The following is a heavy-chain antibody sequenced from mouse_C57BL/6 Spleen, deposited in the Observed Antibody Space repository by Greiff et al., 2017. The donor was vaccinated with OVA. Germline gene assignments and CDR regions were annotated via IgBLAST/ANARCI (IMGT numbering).Heavy chain of an antibody. Sequence: ESGPGLVKPSQSLSLTCSVTGYSITSGYYWNWIRQFPGNKLEWMGYISYDGSNNYNPSLKNRISITRDTSKNQFFLQLNSVTTEDTATYYCARDPHYYGSSYGYFDVWGTGTTVTVSS. CDR3: ARDPHYYGSSYGYFDV. D-gene: IGHD1-1*01. CDR1: GYSITSGYY. CDR2: ISYDGSN. V-gene: IGHV3-6*01. J-gene: IGHJ1*03.